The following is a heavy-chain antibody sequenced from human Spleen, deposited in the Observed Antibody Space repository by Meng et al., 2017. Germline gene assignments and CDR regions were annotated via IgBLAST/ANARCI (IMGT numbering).Heavy chain of an antibody. D-gene: IGHD6-19*01. V-gene: IGHV1-18*01. CDR1: GYTFSNYV. CDR2: IHGSNGNT. Sequence: ASVKVSCKASGYTFSNYVINWVRQAPGQGLEWMGWIHGSNGNTNYAQKFQARITMTTDTSTSTAYMELRSLRSDDTDVYYCERDSVVPLAGTSDDAYDMWGQGTMVTVSS. CDR3: ERDSVVPLAGTSDDAYDM. J-gene: IGHJ3*02.